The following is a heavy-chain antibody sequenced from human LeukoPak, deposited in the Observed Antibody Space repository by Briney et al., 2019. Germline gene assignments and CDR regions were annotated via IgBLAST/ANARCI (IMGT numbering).Heavy chain of an antibody. J-gene: IGHJ4*02. Sequence: ASVKVSCKASGGTFSSYAISWVRQAPGQGLEWMGGIIPIFGTANYAQKFQGRVTITADESTSTAYMELSSLRSEDTAVYYCARGWVETSSWEEYFDYWGQGTLVTVSS. CDR3: ARGWVETSSWEEYFDY. D-gene: IGHD6-13*01. CDR1: GGTFSSYA. V-gene: IGHV1-69*13. CDR2: IIPIFGTA.